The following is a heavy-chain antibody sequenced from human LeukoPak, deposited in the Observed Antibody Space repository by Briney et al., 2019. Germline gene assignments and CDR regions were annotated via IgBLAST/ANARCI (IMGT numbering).Heavy chain of an antibody. V-gene: IGHV4-39*07. Sequence: SETLSFTCTVSGGSISSSSYYWGWIRQPPGKGLEWIGSIYYSGSTYYNPSLKSRVTISVDTSKNQFSLKLSSVTAADTAVYYCRAWLQLRALRDYWGQGTLVTVSS. CDR3: RAWLQLRALRDY. CDR2: IYYSGST. CDR1: GGSISSSSYY. J-gene: IGHJ4*02. D-gene: IGHD5-24*01.